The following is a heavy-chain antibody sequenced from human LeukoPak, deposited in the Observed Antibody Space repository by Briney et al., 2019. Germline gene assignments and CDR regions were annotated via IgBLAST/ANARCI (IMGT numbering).Heavy chain of an antibody. Sequence: AGGSLRLSCAASGFTFSNYWMHWVRQAPEKGLVRVSRIVGDGSRTAYADSVKGRFTISRDNSKNTLYLRMNSLRAEDTAVYYCASASDYYDSSGYGLDYWGQGTLVTVSS. CDR3: ASASDYYDSSGYGLDY. J-gene: IGHJ4*02. CDR1: GFTFSNYW. CDR2: IVGDGSRT. V-gene: IGHV3-74*01. D-gene: IGHD3-22*01.